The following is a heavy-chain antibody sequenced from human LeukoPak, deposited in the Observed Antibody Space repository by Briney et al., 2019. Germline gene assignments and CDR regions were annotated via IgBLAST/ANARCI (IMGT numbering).Heavy chain of an antibody. CDR1: GYTFTSYY. CDR3: AAGHTAMAPQPDY. CDR2: INPSGGST. J-gene: IGHJ4*02. Sequence: GASVKVSCKASGYTFTSYYMHWVRQAPGQGLEWMGIINPSGGSTNYAQKFQERVTITRDMSTSTAYMELSSLRSEDTAVYYCAAGHTAMAPQPDYWGQGTLVTVSS. D-gene: IGHD5-18*01. V-gene: IGHV1-46*01.